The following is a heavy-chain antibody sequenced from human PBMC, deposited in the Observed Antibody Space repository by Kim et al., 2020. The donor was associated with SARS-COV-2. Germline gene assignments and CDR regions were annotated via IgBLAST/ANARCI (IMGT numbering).Heavy chain of an antibody. D-gene: IGHD3-10*01. CDR3: ARVGLYYYGSGSYYPTRGAFDI. J-gene: IGHJ3*02. CDR1: GFTFSSYE. V-gene: IGHV3-48*03. Sequence: GGSLRLSCAASGFTFSSYEMNWVRQAPGKGLEWVSYISSSGSTIYYADSVKGRFTISRDNAKNSLYLQMNSLRAEDTAVYYCARVGLYYYGSGSYYPTRGAFDIWGQGTMVTVSS. CDR2: ISSSGSTI.